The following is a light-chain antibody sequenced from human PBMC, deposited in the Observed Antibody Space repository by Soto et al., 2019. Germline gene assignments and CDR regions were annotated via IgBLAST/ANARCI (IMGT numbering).Light chain of an antibody. J-gene: IGKJ2*01. CDR3: QQYSSSPNT. CDR1: RSVLYSSNNKNY. Sequence: DIVMTQSPDSLAVSLGERATINCKSSRSVLYSSNNKNYLAWYQQRPGQPPKLLIYWASTRESGVPDRFSGSGSETDFTLTISSLQAEDVAVYYCQQYSSSPNTFGQGTQLEI. CDR2: WAS. V-gene: IGKV4-1*01.